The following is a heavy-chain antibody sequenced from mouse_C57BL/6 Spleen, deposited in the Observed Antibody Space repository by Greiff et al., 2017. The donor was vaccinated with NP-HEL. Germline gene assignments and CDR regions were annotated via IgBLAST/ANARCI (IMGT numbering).Heavy chain of an antibody. D-gene: IGHD2-2*01. CDR1: GYTFTDYE. CDR2: IDPETGGT. Sequence: QVQLKESGAELVRPGASVTLSCKASGYTFTDYEMHWVKQTPVHGLEWIGAIDPETGGTAYNQKFKGKAILTADKSSSTAYMELRSLTSEDSAVYYCTRWNPLCGYEGGFAYWGQGTLVTVSA. CDR3: TRWNPLCGYEGGFAY. J-gene: IGHJ3*01. V-gene: IGHV1-15*01.